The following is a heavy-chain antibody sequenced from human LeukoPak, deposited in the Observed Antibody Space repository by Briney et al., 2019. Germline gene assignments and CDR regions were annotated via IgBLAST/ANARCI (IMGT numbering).Heavy chain of an antibody. Sequence: KPSETLSLTCTVSGGSISSYCWSWIRQPAGKGLEWIGRIYTGGTTNYNPSLKSRFTMSVDTSKYQFSLKLSSVTAADTAIYYCAKSVSVAAAGMYYYYMDAWGKGTTVTVSS. J-gene: IGHJ6*03. CDR2: IYTGGTT. CDR3: AKSVSVAAAGMYYYYMDA. CDR1: GGSISSYC. V-gene: IGHV4-4*07. D-gene: IGHD6-13*01.